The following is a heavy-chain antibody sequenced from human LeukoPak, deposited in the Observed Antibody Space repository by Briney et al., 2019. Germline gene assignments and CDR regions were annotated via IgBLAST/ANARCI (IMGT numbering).Heavy chain of an antibody. CDR2: IKQDGSEK. V-gene: IGHV3-7*01. CDR1: GFTFSSYW. CDR3: ARGRIAVPTDFDY. D-gene: IGHD6-19*01. J-gene: IGHJ4*02. Sequence: GGSLRLSCAASGFTFSSYWMSWVRQAPGKGLEWVANIKQDGSEKYYVDSVKGRFTISRDNAKNSLYLQMNSLRAEDTAVYYCARGRIAVPTDFDYWGQGTLVTVSS.